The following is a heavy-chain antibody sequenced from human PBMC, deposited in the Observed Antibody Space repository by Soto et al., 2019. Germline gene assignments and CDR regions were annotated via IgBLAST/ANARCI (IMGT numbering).Heavy chain of an antibody. CDR3: ARALIQLWPHYYYGMDV. CDR1: GGSFSGYY. CDR2: INHSGST. V-gene: IGHV4-34*01. D-gene: IGHD5-18*01. J-gene: IGHJ6*02. Sequence: SETLSLTCAVYGGSFSGYYWSWIRQPPGKVLEWIGEINHSGSTNYNPSLKSRVTISVDTSKNQFSLKLSSVTAADTAVYYCARALIQLWPHYYYGMDVWGQGTTVPVSS.